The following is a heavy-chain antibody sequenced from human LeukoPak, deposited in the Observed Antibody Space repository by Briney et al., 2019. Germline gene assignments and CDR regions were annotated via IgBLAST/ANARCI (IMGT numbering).Heavy chain of an antibody. Sequence: SETLSLTCTVSGGSISRYYWSWIRQPPGKGLEWIGEINHSGSTNYNPSLKSRVTISVDTSKNQFSLKLSSVTAADTAVYYCARRGLYSSSRRVFDHWGQGTLVTVSS. V-gene: IGHV4-34*01. CDR3: ARRGLYSSSRRVFDH. CDR2: INHSGST. J-gene: IGHJ4*02. D-gene: IGHD6-13*01. CDR1: GGSISRYY.